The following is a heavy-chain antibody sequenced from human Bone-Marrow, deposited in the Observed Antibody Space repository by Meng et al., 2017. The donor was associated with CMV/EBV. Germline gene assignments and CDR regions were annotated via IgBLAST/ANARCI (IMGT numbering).Heavy chain of an antibody. CDR2: INPNSGGT. CDR1: GYSYIGGY. CDR3: ARYAGTAMVTDY. D-gene: IGHD5-18*01. J-gene: IGHJ4*02. Sequence: CKASGYSYIGGYMHWVLQAPGQGLEWMGCINPNSGGTNDAQKFQGRVTMTRDTSISTAYMELSRLRSDDTAVYYSARYAGTAMVTDYWGQGTLVTVSS. V-gene: IGHV1-2*02.